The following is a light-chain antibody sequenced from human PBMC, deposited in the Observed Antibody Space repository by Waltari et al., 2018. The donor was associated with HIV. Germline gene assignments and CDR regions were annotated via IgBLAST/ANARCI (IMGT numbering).Light chain of an antibody. CDR2: SVS. J-gene: IGLJ3*02. Sequence: QSALAQPASVAGSPGQSITISCTVRISDIGLYDFVSWYQQYPGKAPRLLIFSVSSRPSGISDRFSGFKSHNTATLTISDLQPEDEADYYCSSLTLTHSVLFGGGTRLTVL. V-gene: IGLV2-14*03. CDR1: ISDIGLYDF. CDR3: SSLTLTHSVL.